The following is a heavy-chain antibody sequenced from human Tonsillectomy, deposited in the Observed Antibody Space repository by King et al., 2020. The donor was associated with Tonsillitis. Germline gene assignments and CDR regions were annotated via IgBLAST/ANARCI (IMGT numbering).Heavy chain of an antibody. CDR2: ISYDGSNK. CDR1: GFTFSSYD. J-gene: IGHJ4*02. Sequence: VQLVESGGGVVQPGRSLRLSCAASGFTFSSYDMYWVRQAPGKGLEWVAVISYDGSNKYYADSVTGRFTISRDNSKNKVYLQMNSLRAEDTAVYYWARDRDGYILDDWGQGILVTVSA. V-gene: IGHV3-33*05. CDR3: ARDRDGYILDD. D-gene: IGHD5-24*01.